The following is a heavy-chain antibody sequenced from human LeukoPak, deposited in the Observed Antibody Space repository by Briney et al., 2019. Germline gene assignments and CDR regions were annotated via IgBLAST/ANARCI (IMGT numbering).Heavy chain of an antibody. CDR2: IIPILGIA. Sequence: RSSVKVSCKASGGTFSSYTISWVRQAPGQGLEWMGRIIPILGIANYAQKFQGRVTITADKSTSTAYMELSSLRSEDTAVYYCARGDRFTPYAFDIWGQGTMVAVSS. V-gene: IGHV1-69*02. CDR1: GGTFSSYT. J-gene: IGHJ3*02. D-gene: IGHD2-15*01. CDR3: ARGDRFTPYAFDI.